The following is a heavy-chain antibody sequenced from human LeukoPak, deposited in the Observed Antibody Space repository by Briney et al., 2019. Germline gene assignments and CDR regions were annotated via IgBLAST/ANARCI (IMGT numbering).Heavy chain of an antibody. CDR1: GGSISSGGYY. J-gene: IGHJ3*02. V-gene: IGHV4-31*03. CDR2: IYYSGST. CDR3: ASRLYYYDSSGDDDAFDI. Sequence: PSETLSLTCTVSGGSISSGGYYWSWIRQHPGTGLEWIGYIYYSGSTYYNPSLKSRVTISVDTSKNQFSLKLSSVTAADTAVYYCASRLYYYDSSGDDDAFDIWGQGTMVTVSS. D-gene: IGHD3-22*01.